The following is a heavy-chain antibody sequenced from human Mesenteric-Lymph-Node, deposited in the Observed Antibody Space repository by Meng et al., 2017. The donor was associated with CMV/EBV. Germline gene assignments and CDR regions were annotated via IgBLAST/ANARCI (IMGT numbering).Heavy chain of an antibody. V-gene: IGHV4-34*01. CDR3: TRGDSSGDNAFDI. J-gene: IGHJ3*02. Sequence: GSLRLSCAVYGGSFSGYFWTWIRQPPGKGLEWIGEITHSGIIKYNPSLESRLTISVDTSKNQFSLRLNSVTAADTAVYFCTRGDSSGDNAFDIWGQGTMVTVSS. CDR1: GGSFSGYF. CDR2: ITHSGII. D-gene: IGHD3-22*01.